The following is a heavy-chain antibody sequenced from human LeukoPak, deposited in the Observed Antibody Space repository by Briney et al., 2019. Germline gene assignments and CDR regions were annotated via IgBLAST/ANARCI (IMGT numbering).Heavy chain of an antibody. CDR3: ARPTLQTLGA. CDR2: ISAYNGNT. D-gene: IGHD3-10*01. CDR1: GYTFTGYY. V-gene: IGHV1-18*04. J-gene: IGHJ5*02. Sequence: ASVKVSCKASGYTFTGYYMHWVRQAPGQGLEWMGWISAYNGNTNYAQKLQGRVTMTEDTSTDTAYMELSSLTSDDTAVYYCARPTLQTLGAWGQGTLVTVSS.